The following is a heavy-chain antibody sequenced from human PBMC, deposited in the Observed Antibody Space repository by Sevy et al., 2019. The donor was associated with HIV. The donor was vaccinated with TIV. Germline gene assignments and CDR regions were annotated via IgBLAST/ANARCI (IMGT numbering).Heavy chain of an antibody. CDR1: GFTFDDYT. CDR3: AKDGVYSSSSGSTPYYFDY. D-gene: IGHD6-6*01. J-gene: IGHJ4*02. V-gene: IGHV3-43*01. CDR2: ISWDGGST. Sequence: GGSLRLSCAASGFTFDDYTMHWVRQAPGKGLERVSLISWDGGSTYYADSVKGRFTISRDNSKNSLYLQMNSLRTEDTALYYCAKDGVYSSSSGSTPYYFDYWGQGTLVTVSS.